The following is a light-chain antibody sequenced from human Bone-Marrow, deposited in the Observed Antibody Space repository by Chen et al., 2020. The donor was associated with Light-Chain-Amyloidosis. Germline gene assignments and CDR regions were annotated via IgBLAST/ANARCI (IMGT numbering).Light chain of an antibody. CDR3: QSADSSGTYEVI. CDR1: DLPTKY. V-gene: IGLV3-25*03. Sequence: SYELTQPPSVSVSPGQTARITCSGDDLPTKYAYWYQQKPGQAPVLVIHIDTGRPSGISARFSGSSSGTTATLTISGVQAEDEADYHCQSADSSGTYEVIFGGGTKLTVL. CDR2: IDT. J-gene: IGLJ2*01.